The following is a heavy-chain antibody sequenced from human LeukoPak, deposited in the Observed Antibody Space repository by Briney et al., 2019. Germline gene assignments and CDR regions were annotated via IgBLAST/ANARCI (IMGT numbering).Heavy chain of an antibody. D-gene: IGHD2-15*01. J-gene: IGHJ4*02. CDR1: GYTFTSYY. CDR3: AREPRRPGCSGGNCYPFDY. V-gene: IGHV1-46*01. Sequence: ASVKVSCKASGYTFTSYYMHWVRQAPGQGLEWMGIINPSGGSTSYAQKFQGRVTMTRDTSTSTVYMELSSLRSEDTAVYYCAREPRRPGCSGGNCYPFDYWGQGTLVTVSS. CDR2: INPSGGST.